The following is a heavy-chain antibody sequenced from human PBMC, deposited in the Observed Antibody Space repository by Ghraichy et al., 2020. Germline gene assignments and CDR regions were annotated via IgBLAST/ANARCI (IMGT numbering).Heavy chain of an antibody. J-gene: IGHJ6*02. CDR3: TKQDAISRYSMGV. CDR1: GGSVRDTGYY. D-gene: IGHD2-21*01. CDR2: IYYTGIT. V-gene: IGHV4-39*01. Sequence: SQTLSLTCTVSGGSVRDTGYYRAWDRQPPGKTLDWIVSIYYTGITYYNPSLKSRVSISIDTSSNQFSLRLTSVTAADTALYYCTKQDAISRYSMGVWGQGTTVTVSS.